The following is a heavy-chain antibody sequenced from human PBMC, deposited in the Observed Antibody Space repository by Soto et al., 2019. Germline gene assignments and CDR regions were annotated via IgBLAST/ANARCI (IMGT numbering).Heavy chain of an antibody. J-gene: IGHJ5*02. Sequence: QVQLVQSGAEVKKPGASVKVSCKASGYTFTSYDINWVRQATGQGLEWMGWMNPNRGNTGYAQKFQGRVTMTRNTSISTAYMELSSLRSEDTAVYYCAREHYDFWSGYNNWFDPWGQGTLVTVSS. CDR3: AREHYDFWSGYNNWFDP. D-gene: IGHD3-3*01. V-gene: IGHV1-8*01. CDR1: GYTFTSYD. CDR2: MNPNRGNT.